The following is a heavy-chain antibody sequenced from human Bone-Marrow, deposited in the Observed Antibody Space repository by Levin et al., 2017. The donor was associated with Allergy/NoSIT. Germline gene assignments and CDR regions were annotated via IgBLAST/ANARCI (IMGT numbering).Heavy chain of an antibody. CDR3: ASGYGGNSDKNNWFDP. Sequence: SETLSLTCAVYGVSFSDYYWSWIRQSPEKGLEWIGEINHSGITNYNPSLKSRVTIAVDTSKNQISLKLSSVTAADTAVYFCASGYGGNSDKNNWFDPWGQGTLVTVSS. D-gene: IGHD4-23*01. V-gene: IGHV4-34*01. CDR1: GVSFSDYY. J-gene: IGHJ5*02. CDR2: INHSGIT.